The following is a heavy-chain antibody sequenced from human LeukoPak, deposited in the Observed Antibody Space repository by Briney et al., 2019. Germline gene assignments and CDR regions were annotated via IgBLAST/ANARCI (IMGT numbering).Heavy chain of an antibody. J-gene: IGHJ4*02. Sequence: GGSLRLSCAASGFTFSNYGMHWVRQAPGKGLEWVAVIWYDGSNKYYADSVKDRFTISRDNSKNTLYLQMNSLRAEDTAVYYCAREYYDNSGYYLDWGQGTLVIVSS. CDR2: IWYDGSNK. V-gene: IGHV3-30*19. CDR3: AREYYDNSGYYLD. CDR1: GFTFSNYG. D-gene: IGHD3-22*01.